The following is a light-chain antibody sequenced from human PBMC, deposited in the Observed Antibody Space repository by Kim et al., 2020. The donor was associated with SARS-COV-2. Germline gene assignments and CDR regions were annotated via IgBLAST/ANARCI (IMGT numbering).Light chain of an antibody. V-gene: IGKV3-20*01. J-gene: IGKJ1*01. CDR2: GAS. CDR1: QSVSSSY. Sequence: PGGRVSLTCRASQSVSSSYLAWYQQKPGQAPRLLIYGASSRATGIPDRFSGSRSGTEFTLTISRLEPEDFAVYYCQQYGSSPPWTFGQGTKVDIK. CDR3: QQYGSSPPWT.